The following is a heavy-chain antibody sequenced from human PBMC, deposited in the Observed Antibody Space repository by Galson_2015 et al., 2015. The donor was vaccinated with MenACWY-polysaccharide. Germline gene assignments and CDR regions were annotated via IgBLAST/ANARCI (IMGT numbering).Heavy chain of an antibody. V-gene: IGHV3-23*01. D-gene: IGHD3-3*02. J-gene: IGHJ4*02. Sequence: SYADSAEGRFPVSRDNSQRALALQMHNLRSEDTAVYYCAKVDSGSIWKKGLDYWGQGTLVTVSS. CDR3: AKVDSGSIWKKGLDY.